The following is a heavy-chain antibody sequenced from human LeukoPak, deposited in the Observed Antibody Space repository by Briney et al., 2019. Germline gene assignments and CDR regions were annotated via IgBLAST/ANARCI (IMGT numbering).Heavy chain of an antibody. CDR2: TSTSGGSA. D-gene: IGHD1-26*01. Sequence: GGSLRLSCAASGFTFSNNAMSWVRQAPGKGLEWVSATSTSGGSAYYADSVKGRFTISRDNSKNTLYLQMNSLRAEDTAVYFCAKYSGSYYYPPNWDYWGLGTLATVSS. J-gene: IGHJ4*02. CDR3: AKYSGSYYYPPNWDY. CDR1: GFTFSNNA. V-gene: IGHV3-23*01.